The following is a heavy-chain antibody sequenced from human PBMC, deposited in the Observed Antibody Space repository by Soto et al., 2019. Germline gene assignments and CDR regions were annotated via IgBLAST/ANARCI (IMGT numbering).Heavy chain of an antibody. Sequence: GASVKVSCAASGFICSSYDMSWVRQAPGKGLEWVSTILVDGRTFYVDSVKGRFTTSRDSSQNTVYLQMNSLTAGDTALYYCAKATATGGGAFDICGQGTMVTVSS. J-gene: IGHJ3*02. CDR2: ILVDGRT. V-gene: IGHV3-23*01. CDR3: AKATATGGGAFDI. D-gene: IGHD2-8*02. CDR1: GFICSSYD.